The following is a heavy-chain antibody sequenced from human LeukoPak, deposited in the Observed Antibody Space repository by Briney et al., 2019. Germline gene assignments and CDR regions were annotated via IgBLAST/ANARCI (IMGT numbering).Heavy chain of an antibody. CDR2: ISGSGGST. J-gene: IGHJ6*03. CDR3: ARDGSGYDDYYYYMDV. Sequence: GGSLRLSCAASGFTFSSYAMSWVRQAPGKGLEWVSDISGSGGSTYYADSVKGRFTISRDNAKNSLYLQMNSLRAEDTAVYYCARDGSGYDDYYYYMDVWGKGTTVTVSS. CDR1: GFTFSSYA. D-gene: IGHD5-12*01. V-gene: IGHV3-23*01.